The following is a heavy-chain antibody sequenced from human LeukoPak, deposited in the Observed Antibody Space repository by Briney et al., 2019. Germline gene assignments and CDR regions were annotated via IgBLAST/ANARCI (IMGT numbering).Heavy chain of an antibody. CDR3: ARDSPITIFGVVIPYGMDV. CDR1: GGSISSGGYY. J-gene: IGHJ6*02. CDR2: IYYSGST. D-gene: IGHD3-3*01. Sequence: SQTLSLTCTVSGGSISSGGYYWSWIRQHPGTGLEWLGYIYYSGSTYYNPSLKSRVTISVDTSKNQFSLKLSSVTAADTAVYYCARDSPITIFGVVIPYGMDVWGQGTTVTVSS. V-gene: IGHV4-31*03.